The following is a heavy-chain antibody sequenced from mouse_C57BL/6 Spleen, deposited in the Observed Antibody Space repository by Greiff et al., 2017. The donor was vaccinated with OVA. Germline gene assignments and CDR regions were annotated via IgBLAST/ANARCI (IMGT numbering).Heavy chain of an antibody. D-gene: IGHD1-1*01. CDR1: GYTFTDYY. J-gene: IGHJ1*03. CDR2: IFPGSGST. V-gene: IGHV1-75*01. Sequence: VQLQQSGPELVKPGASVKISCKASGYTFTDYYINWVKQRPGQGLEWIGWIFPGSGSTYYNEKFKGKATLTVDKSSSTAYMLLSSLTSEDSAVYFCARRSATVVATDWYFDVWGTGTTVTVSS. CDR3: ARRSATVVATDWYFDV.